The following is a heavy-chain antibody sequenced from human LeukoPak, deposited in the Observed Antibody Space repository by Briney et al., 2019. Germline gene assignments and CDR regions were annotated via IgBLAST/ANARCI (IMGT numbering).Heavy chain of an antibody. J-gene: IGHJ4*02. CDR1: GDSVSSNSAA. CDR2: TYYRSKWYN. CDR3: ARGEGPGWYSSGWQEYYFDY. Sequence: SQTLSLTCAIPGDSVSSNSAAWNWIRQSPSRGLEWLGRTYYRSKWYNDYAVSVKSRITISPDTSKNQFSLQLNSVTPEDTAVYYCARGEGPGWYSSGWQEYYFDYWGQGTLVTVSS. D-gene: IGHD6-19*01. V-gene: IGHV6-1*01.